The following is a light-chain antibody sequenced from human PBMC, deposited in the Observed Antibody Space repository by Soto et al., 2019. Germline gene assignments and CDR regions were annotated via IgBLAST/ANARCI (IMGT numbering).Light chain of an antibody. CDR3: QSYDRSLRTYV. CDR2: GNN. V-gene: IGLV1-44*01. CDR1: SSDIESIT. J-gene: IGLJ1*01. Sequence: QSVLTQPPSASGTPGQRVTISCSGSSSDIESITVNWYQHLPGTAPKLLIYGNNRRPSGVPDRFSGSKSGTSASLAITGLQAEDEADYFCQSYDRSLRTYVFGTATKLTVL.